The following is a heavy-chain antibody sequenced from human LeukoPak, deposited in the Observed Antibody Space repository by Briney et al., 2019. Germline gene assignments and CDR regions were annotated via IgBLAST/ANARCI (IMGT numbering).Heavy chain of an antibody. V-gene: IGHV4-31*03. D-gene: IGHD6-19*01. J-gene: IGHJ4*02. Sequence: PSETLSLTCTVSGGSISSGGYYWSWIRQHPGKGLEWIGYIYYSGSTYYNPSLKSRVTISVDTSKNQFSLKLSSVTAADTAVYYCARDWLSYLDYWGQGTLVTVSS. CDR2: IYYSGST. CDR3: ARDWLSYLDY. CDR1: GGSISSGGYY.